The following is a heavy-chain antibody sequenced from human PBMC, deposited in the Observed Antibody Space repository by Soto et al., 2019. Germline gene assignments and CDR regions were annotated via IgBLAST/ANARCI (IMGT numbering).Heavy chain of an antibody. D-gene: IGHD4-4*01. CDR3: ARGFSNSITTRFDS. CDR2: VYDSGET. Sequence: SETLSLTCTVSGESFSGYYWSWIRQSPEKGLEWIGEVYDSGETKYNPSLKSRVTISEDPSKNQFSLRMSSMTAADTAVYYCARGFSNSITTRFDSWGQGILVTVSS. J-gene: IGHJ4*02. CDR1: GESFSGYY. V-gene: IGHV4-34*01.